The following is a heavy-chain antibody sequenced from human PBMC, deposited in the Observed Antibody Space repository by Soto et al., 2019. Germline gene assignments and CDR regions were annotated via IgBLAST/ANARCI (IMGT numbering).Heavy chain of an antibody. CDR1: GGSISSGGYY. CDR2: IYYSGST. Sequence: QVQLQESGPGLVKPSQTLSLTCTVSGGSISSGGYYWSWIRQHPGKGLEWIGYIYYSGSTYYNPSLKSRVTTSVDTAKNQFSLKLSSVTAADTAVYYCARDTLTMATNPLYYYYGMDVWGQGTTVTVSS. V-gene: IGHV4-31*03. D-gene: IGHD3-10*01. CDR3: ARDTLTMATNPLYYYYGMDV. J-gene: IGHJ6*02.